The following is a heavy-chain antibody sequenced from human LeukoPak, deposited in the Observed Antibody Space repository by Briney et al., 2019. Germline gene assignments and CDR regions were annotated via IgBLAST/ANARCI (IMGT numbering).Heavy chain of an antibody. CDR2: ISNDGGTT. D-gene: IGHD2-2*01. J-gene: IGHJ3*02. CDR1: GFTFSSYA. Sequence: GGSLRLSCSASGFTFSSYAIHWVRQAPGKGLEYVAAISNDGGTTYFVDSVRGRFTISRDNFRNTLSLQMSSLRPEDTAMYYCVKSVVIPAAPRGLDIWGQGTMVTVSS. V-gene: IGHV3-64D*06. CDR3: VKSVVIPAAPRGLDI.